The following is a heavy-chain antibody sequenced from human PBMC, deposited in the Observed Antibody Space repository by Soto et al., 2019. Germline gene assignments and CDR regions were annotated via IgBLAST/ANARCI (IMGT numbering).Heavy chain of an antibody. CDR1: GYTFTGYY. D-gene: IGHD2-2*01. J-gene: IGHJ4*02. CDR3: ARDALLRYCSSTSCYGE. V-gene: IGHV1-2*02. CDR2: INPNSGGT. Sequence: ASVKVSCKASGYTFTGYYMHWVRQAPGQGLEWMGWINPNSGGTNYAQKFQGRVTMTRDTSISTAYMELSRLRSDDTAVYYCARDALLRYCSSTSCYGEWGQGTLVTVSS.